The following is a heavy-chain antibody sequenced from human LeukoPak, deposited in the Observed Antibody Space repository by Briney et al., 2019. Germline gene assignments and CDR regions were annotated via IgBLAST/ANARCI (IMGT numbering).Heavy chain of an antibody. CDR1: GGSISSYY. Sequence: SETLSLTCTVSGGSISSYYWSWIRQPAGKGLEWIGRIYTSGSTNSTPSLKSRVTMSVDTSKNQFSLKLSSVTAADTAVYYCASSYYDSSGYHLDYWGQGTLVTVSS. D-gene: IGHD3-22*01. V-gene: IGHV4-4*07. J-gene: IGHJ4*02. CDR3: ASSYYDSSGYHLDY. CDR2: IYTSGST.